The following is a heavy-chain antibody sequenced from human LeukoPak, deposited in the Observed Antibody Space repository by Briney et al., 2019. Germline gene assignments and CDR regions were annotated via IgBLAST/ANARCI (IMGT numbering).Heavy chain of an antibody. D-gene: IGHD1-1*01. Sequence: SVKVSCKAAGGAFSSYAFSWVRQAPGQGLEWMGGLIPMFRTPNYAQKFLGRVTITTDESTSTAYMELTSLGADDTAVYYCARDSTGTTWQLDYWGQGTLVTVSS. CDR1: GGAFSSYA. CDR3: ARDSTGTTWQLDY. V-gene: IGHV1-69*05. J-gene: IGHJ4*02. CDR2: LIPMFRTP.